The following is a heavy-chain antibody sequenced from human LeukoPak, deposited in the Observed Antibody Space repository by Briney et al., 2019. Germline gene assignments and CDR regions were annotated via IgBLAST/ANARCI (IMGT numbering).Heavy chain of an antibody. CDR2: INHSGST. CDR3: ARYRRITMVRGVRPDAFDI. CDR1: GGSFSGCY. J-gene: IGHJ3*02. V-gene: IGHV4-34*01. Sequence: PSETLSLTCAVYGGSFSGCYWSWIRQPPGKGLEWIGEINHSGSTNYNPSLKSRVTISVDTSKNQFSLKLSSVTAADTAVYYCARYRRITMVRGVRPDAFDIWGQGTMVTVSS. D-gene: IGHD3-10*01.